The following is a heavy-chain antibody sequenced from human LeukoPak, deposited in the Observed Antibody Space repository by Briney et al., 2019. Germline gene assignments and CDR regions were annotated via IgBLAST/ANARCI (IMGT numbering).Heavy chain of an antibody. CDR1: GDSVSSNSAA. J-gene: IGHJ5*02. CDR2: TYYRSKWYN. V-gene: IGHV6-1*01. D-gene: IGHD3-10*01. Sequence: SQTLSLTCAISGDSVSSNSAAWNWIRQSPSRGLEWLGRTYYRSKWYNDYAVSVKSRITINADTSKNQFSLQLNSVTPGDTAVYYCARIILGTMVRGVTPFDPWGQGTLVTVSS. CDR3: ARIILGTMVRGVTPFDP.